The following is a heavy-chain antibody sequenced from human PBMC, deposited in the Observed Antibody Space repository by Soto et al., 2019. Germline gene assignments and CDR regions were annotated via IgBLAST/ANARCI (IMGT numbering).Heavy chain of an antibody. CDR3: ARGGVSTRTFDY. J-gene: IGHJ4*02. CDR1: GYSFAGYW. V-gene: IGHV5-51*01. D-gene: IGHD3-3*01. CDR2: IYPSDSDT. Sequence: GECLKSYCNGSGYSFAGYWIAWGRQMPGKGLELMGIIYPSDSDTRYRPSFQGQVTISADKSISSAYLQWSSLRASDTAMYYCARGGVSTRTFDYWGQGTPVTVS.